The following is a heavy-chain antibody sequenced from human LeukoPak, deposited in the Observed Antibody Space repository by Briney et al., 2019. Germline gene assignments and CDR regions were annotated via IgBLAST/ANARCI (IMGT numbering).Heavy chain of an antibody. Sequence: ASVKVSCKASGYTFTGYYVHWVRQAPGQGLEWMGWVIPHSGGTNYAQKFQGRVTMTRDTSINTAYMELFRLRPDDTAMYYCALLGATELDYWGQGTLVTVSS. D-gene: IGHD1-26*01. CDR3: ALLGATELDY. CDR1: GYTFTGYY. J-gene: IGHJ4*02. V-gene: IGHV1-2*02. CDR2: VIPHSGGT.